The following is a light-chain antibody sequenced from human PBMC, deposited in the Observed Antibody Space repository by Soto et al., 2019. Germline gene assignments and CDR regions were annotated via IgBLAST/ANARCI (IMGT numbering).Light chain of an antibody. CDR1: QSISVS. CDR2: GAS. V-gene: IGKV1-12*01. Sequence: IQMTQSPSTLSASVGDTVTITCRASQSISVSLAWYQQKPGKAPTLLIHGASSLQSGVPPRYSGSGYGTDFTLTISSLQPEDFATYYCQQANSFPITCGQGKRREIK. J-gene: IGKJ5*01. CDR3: QQANSFPIT.